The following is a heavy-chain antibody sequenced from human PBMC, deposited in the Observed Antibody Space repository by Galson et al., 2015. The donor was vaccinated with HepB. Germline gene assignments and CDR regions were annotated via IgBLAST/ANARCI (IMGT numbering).Heavy chain of an antibody. CDR3: AKDSFYYGSGTYRDLDY. V-gene: IGHV3-30*18. CDR1: GFTFSTYG. J-gene: IGHJ4*02. D-gene: IGHD3-10*01. CDR2: ISYDADNK. Sequence: SLRLSCAASGFTFSTYGMHWVRQAPGKGLEWVALISYDADNKYFADSVKGRFSISRDNSKNTLYLQMNSLRAEDTAVYYCAKDSFYYGSGTYRDLDYWGQGTLVTVSS.